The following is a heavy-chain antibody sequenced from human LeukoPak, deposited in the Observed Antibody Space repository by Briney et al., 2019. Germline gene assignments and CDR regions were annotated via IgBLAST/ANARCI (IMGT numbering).Heavy chain of an antibody. CDR1: GYTFTSYY. D-gene: IGHD6-13*01. J-gene: IGHJ4*02. Sequence: GASVKVSCKASGYTFTSYYMHWVRQAPGQGLEWMGIINPSGGSTSYAQKFQGRVTMTRDTSTSTVYMELSSLRSEDTAVYYCARVANIAAAGTVWFDYWGQGTPVAVSS. CDR2: INPSGGST. CDR3: ARVANIAAAGTVWFDY. V-gene: IGHV1-46*01.